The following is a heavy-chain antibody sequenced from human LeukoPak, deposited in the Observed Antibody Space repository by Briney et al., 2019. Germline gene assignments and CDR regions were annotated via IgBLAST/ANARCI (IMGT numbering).Heavy chain of an antibody. Sequence: PSETLSLTCAVYGGSFSGYYWSWIRQPPGKGLEWIGEINHSGSTNYNPSLKSRVTISVDTSKNQFSLKLSSVTAADTAVYYCARDVLARDSSGYYSFSVDYWGQGTLVTVSS. CDR2: INHSGST. D-gene: IGHD3-22*01. CDR1: GGSFSGYY. CDR3: ARDVLARDSSGYYSFSVDY. V-gene: IGHV4-34*01. J-gene: IGHJ4*02.